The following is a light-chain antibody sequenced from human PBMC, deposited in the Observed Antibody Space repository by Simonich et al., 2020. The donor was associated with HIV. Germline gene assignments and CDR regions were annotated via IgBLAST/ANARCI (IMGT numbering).Light chain of an antibody. CDR2: GAS. CDR3: QQYNIWPPKYT. CDR1: QSVSSN. J-gene: IGKJ2*01. V-gene: IGKV3-15*01. Sequence: EIVMTQSPATLSVSPGERPTLSCRASQSVSSNLAWYQQKPGQAPRLLIYGASTRATGIPARFSGSGSGTEFTLTISSLQSEDFAVYYCQQYNIWPPKYTFGQGTKLEIK.